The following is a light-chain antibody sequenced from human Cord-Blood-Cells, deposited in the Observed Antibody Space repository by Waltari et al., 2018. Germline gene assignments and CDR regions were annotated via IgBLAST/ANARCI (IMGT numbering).Light chain of an antibody. CDR1: SRYVGSYNL. J-gene: IGLJ1*01. Sequence: QSALTQPASVSGSPGQSITISCTGTSRYVGSYNLVSCYQQHPGKAPKLMIYEGSKRPSGVSNRFSGSKSGNTASLTISGLQAEDEADYYCCSYAGSSTFYVFGTGTKVTVL. CDR2: EGS. CDR3: CSYAGSSTFYV. V-gene: IGLV2-23*01.